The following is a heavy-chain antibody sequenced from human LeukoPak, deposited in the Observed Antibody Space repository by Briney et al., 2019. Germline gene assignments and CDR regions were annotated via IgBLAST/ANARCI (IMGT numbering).Heavy chain of an antibody. CDR3: ASGSNSSYADAFDI. CDR2: TYYRSKWYN. V-gene: IGHV6-1*01. J-gene: IGHJ3*02. CDR1: GDTVSSNSAT. Sequence: SQTLSLTCAISGDTVSSNSATWNWIRQSPSRGLEWLGRTYYRSKWYNDYTVSLESRITINPDTSKNQFSLQLKSVTPEDTAVYYCASGSNSSYADAFDIWGQGTMVTVSS. D-gene: IGHD1-26*01.